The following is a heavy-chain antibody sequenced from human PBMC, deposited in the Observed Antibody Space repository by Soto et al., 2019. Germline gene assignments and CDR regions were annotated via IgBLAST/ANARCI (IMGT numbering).Heavy chain of an antibody. D-gene: IGHD3-10*01. J-gene: IGHJ5*02. Sequence: SQTLSLTCAVSGGSISSSNWWSWGRQPPGKGLEWIGEIYHSGSTNYNPSLKSRVTISVDTSKNQFSLKLSSVTAADTAVYYCARELFGRSVWFEPWGQGTLVT. CDR2: IYHSGST. CDR3: ARELFGRSVWFEP. V-gene: IGHV4-4*02. CDR1: GGSISSSNW.